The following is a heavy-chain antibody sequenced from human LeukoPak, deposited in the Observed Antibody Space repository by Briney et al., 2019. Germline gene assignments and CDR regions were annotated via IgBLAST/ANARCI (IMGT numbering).Heavy chain of an antibody. J-gene: IGHJ4*02. CDR1: GFTFSDYY. CDR2: ISSSGSTI. Sequence: GGSLRLSCVASGFTFSDYYMSWIRQAPGKGLEWVSYISSSGSTIYYADSVKGRFTISRDNAKNSLYLQMNSLRAEDTAVYYCARDLRMFPPRYDYWGQVTLVTVSS. V-gene: IGHV3-11*01. D-gene: IGHD3-10*02. CDR3: ARDLRMFPPRYDY.